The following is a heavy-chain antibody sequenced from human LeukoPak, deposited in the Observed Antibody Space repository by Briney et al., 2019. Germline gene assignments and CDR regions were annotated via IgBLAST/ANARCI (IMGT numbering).Heavy chain of an antibody. D-gene: IGHD3-10*01. J-gene: IGHJ4*02. CDR1: GGSFSGYY. V-gene: IGHV4-34*01. Sequence: SATLSLTCAVYGGSFSGYYWSWIRQPPGKGLEWIGGINHSGSTNYNPSLKSRVTISVDTSKNQFSLKVTSVTAADTAVYYCARGRLITMVRGVIPFDYWGQGTLVTVSS. CDR3: ARGRLITMVRGVIPFDY. CDR2: INHSGST.